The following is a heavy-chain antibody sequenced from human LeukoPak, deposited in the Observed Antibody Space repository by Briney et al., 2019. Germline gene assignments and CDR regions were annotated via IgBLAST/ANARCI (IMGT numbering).Heavy chain of an antibody. CDR1: GFTFSSYA. V-gene: IGHV3-64D*06. D-gene: IGHD6-13*01. CDR3: VKEVGLSHSSSSWGYFDY. Sequence: PGGSLRLSCSASGFTFSSYAMRWVRQAPGKGLEYVSAISSNGGSTYYADSVKGRFTISRDNSKNTLYLQMSSLRAEDTAVYYCVKEVGLSHSSSSWGYFDYWGQGTLVTVSS. J-gene: IGHJ4*02. CDR2: ISSNGGST.